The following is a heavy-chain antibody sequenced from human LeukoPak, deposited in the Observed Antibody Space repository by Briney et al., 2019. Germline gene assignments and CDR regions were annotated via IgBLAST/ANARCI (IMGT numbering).Heavy chain of an antibody. Sequence: GGSLRLSCAASGFTFDDYAMHWVRQAPGKGLEWVSLISRNGGSTSYADSVKGRFTISRDNAKNSLYLQMNSLRAEDTAVYYCARTSRGGVYYFDYWGQGTLVTVSS. J-gene: IGHJ4*02. CDR2: ISRNGGST. CDR1: GFTFDDYA. CDR3: ARTSRGGVYYFDY. D-gene: IGHD2-8*01. V-gene: IGHV3-20*04.